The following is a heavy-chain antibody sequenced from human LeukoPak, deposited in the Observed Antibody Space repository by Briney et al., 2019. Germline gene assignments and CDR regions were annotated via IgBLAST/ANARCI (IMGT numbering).Heavy chain of an antibody. J-gene: IGHJ5*02. CDR2: ISSSSSYI. CDR3: ARDGTLSWQWELLPGRTEFDP. V-gene: IGHV3-21*01. D-gene: IGHD1-26*01. CDR1: GFTFSSYS. Sequence: GSLRLSCAASGFTFSSYSMNWVRQAPGKGLEWVSSISSSSSYIYYADSVKGRFTISRDNAKNSPYLQMNSLRAEDTAVYYCARDGTLSWQWELLPGRTEFDPWGQGTLVTVSS.